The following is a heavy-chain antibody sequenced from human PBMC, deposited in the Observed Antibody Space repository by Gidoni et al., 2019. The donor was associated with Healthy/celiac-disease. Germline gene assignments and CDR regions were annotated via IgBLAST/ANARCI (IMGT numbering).Heavy chain of an antibody. V-gene: IGHV3-30*04. CDR3: ARARADTEGWYWDGGMDV. CDR2: ISYDGSNK. Sequence: QVQLVESGGGVVQPGRSLRLSCAASGFTFSSYAMHWVRQAPGKGLEWVAVISYDGSNKYYADSVKGRFTISRDNSKNTLYLQMNSLRAEDTAVYYCARARADTEGWYWDGGMDVWGQGTTVTVSS. CDR1: GFTFSSYA. J-gene: IGHJ6*02. D-gene: IGHD6-19*01.